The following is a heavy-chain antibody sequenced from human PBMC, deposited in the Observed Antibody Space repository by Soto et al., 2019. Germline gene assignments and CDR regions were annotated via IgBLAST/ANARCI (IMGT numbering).Heavy chain of an antibody. V-gene: IGHV1-69*13. CDR3: ATPQDIVVVPAATGHAFDI. Sequence: ASVKVSCKASGGTFSGYAISWVRQAPGQGLEWMGGIIPIFGTANYAQKFQGRVTITADESTSTAYMELSSLRSEDTAVYYCATPQDIVVVPAATGHAFDIWGQGTMVTVSS. CDR1: GGTFSGYA. CDR2: IIPIFGTA. D-gene: IGHD2-2*01. J-gene: IGHJ3*02.